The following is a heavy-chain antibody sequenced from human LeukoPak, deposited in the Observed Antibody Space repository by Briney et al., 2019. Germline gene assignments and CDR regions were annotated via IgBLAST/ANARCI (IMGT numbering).Heavy chain of an antibody. J-gene: IGHJ4*02. CDR1: GYSFTSSW. V-gene: IGHV5-51*01. CDR3: ARGYYLDY. CDR2: IYPGDSDT. Sequence: GESLEISCKVSGYSFTSSWIGWVRQLPGKGLEWMGIIYPGDSDTRYSPPFQGQVIISADKSISTAYLQWSSLKASDTAMYYCARGYYLDYWGQGTLVTVSS.